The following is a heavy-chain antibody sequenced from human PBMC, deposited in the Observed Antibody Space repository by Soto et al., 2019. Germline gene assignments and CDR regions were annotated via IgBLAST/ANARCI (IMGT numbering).Heavy chain of an antibody. D-gene: IGHD1-26*01. CDR1: GSTFSSYG. V-gene: IGHV3-30*03. CDR3: ARLPGELLTY. J-gene: IGHJ4*02. Sequence: GGSLRLSCAASGSTFSSYGMHWVRQAPGKGLEWVAVISYDGSNKYYADSVKGRFTISRDNSKNTLYLQMNSLRAEDTAVYYCARLPGELLTYWGQGTLVTVSS. CDR2: ISYDGSNK.